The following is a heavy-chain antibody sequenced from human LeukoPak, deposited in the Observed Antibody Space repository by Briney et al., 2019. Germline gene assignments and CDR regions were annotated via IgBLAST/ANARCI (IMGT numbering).Heavy chain of an antibody. V-gene: IGHV3-23*01. J-gene: IGHJ4*02. Sequence: GGSRRLSCTASGFTFSSHAVTWVRRATGKGLQWVSSITGSGSGAYYAYSVKGRVTISRDNSKNTLFLQMDSLRAEDTAMYYCAKVRGDHAHLQDDFDYWGQGTLVTVSS. D-gene: IGHD2-21*02. CDR3: AKVRGDHAHLQDDFDY. CDR1: GFTFSSHA. CDR2: ITGSGSGA.